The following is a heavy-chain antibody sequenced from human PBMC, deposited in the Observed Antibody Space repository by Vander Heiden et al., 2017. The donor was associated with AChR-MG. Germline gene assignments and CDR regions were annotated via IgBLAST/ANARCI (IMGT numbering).Heavy chain of an antibody. Sequence: QLQLQESGPGLVKPSETLSLTCTVSGGSISSSSYYWGWIRQPPGEGLEWIGSIYYSGSTYYNPSLKSRVTISVDTSKNQFSLKLSSVTAADTAVYYCASNHLSVYYYGMDVWGQGTTVTVSS. CDR2: IYYSGST. CDR3: ASNHLSVYYYGMDV. J-gene: IGHJ6*02. CDR1: GGSISSSSYY. V-gene: IGHV4-39*01. D-gene: IGHD3-3*02.